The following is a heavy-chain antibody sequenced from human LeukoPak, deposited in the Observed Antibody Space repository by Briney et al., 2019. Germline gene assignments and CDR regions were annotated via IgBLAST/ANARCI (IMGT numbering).Heavy chain of an antibody. CDR2: VVYSGRT. CDR3: ARLERGRSRLAGDTWFDP. V-gene: IGHV4-39*01. J-gene: IGHJ5*02. Sequence: SETLSLTCAVSGGSLRSDDCFWGWVRHTPGTGLEWIGVVVYSGRTYCSPSLTSRVTMSADTSKNQFSLKLRSVTAADTAVYYCARLERGRSRLAGDTWFDPWGQGTLVIVSS. CDR1: GGSLRSDDCF. D-gene: IGHD1-26*01.